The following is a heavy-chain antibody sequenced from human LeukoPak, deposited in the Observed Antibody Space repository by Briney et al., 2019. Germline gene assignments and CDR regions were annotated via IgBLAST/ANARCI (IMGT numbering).Heavy chain of an antibody. J-gene: IGHJ3*02. CDR1: GYRFSSYW. D-gene: IGHD6-19*01. CDR3: AKPRSSGWYGDAFDI. V-gene: IGHV5-51*01. CDR2: IYPGDSDT. Sequence: GESLKISCKGSGYRFSSYWIGWVRQMPGKGLEWMGIIYPGDSDTRYSTSFQAQVTISADRSISTAYLQWSSLQASDTAMYYCAKPRSSGWYGDAFDIWGQGTMVTVSS.